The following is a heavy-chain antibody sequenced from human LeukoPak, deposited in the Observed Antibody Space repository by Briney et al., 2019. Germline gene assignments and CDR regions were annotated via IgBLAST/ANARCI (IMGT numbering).Heavy chain of an antibody. V-gene: IGHV4-59*01. CDR3: XXXXQGWFDS. Sequence: SETLSLTCTVSGGSISSYYWSWIRQPPGKGLEWIGYIYYSGSTNYNPSLKSRVTISLDTSKNQFSLKLSSVTAADTAVYYCXXXXQGWFDSWGQGTVVTVSS. CDR1: GGSISSYY. CDR2: IYYSGST. J-gene: IGHJ5*01.